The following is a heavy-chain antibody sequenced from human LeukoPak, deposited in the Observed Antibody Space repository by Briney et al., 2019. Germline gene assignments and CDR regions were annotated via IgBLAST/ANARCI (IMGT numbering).Heavy chain of an antibody. Sequence: SQTLSLTCTVSGGSISSGSYYWSWIRQPAGKGLEWIGRIYTSGSTNYNPSLKSRVTISVDTSKNQLSLKLSSVTAADTAVYYCARERPRTAAPGDWGQGTLVTVSS. V-gene: IGHV4-61*02. CDR3: ARERPRTAAPGD. D-gene: IGHD2-15*01. J-gene: IGHJ4*02. CDR2: IYTSGST. CDR1: GGSISSGSYY.